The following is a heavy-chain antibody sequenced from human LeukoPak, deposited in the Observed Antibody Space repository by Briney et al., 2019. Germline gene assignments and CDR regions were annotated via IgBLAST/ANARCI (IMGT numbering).Heavy chain of an antibody. J-gene: IGHJ3*02. CDR3: ARHATIAVGGAFDI. D-gene: IGHD6-19*01. CDR1: GGSISSTRYY. CDR2: IYYSGST. Sequence: ASETLSLTCTVSGGSISSTRYYWGWIRQPPGKGLEWIGSIYYSGSTYYNPSLKSRVTMSVDTSKNQFSLKLSSVSAADTAVYYCARHATIAVGGAFDIWGQGTMVTVSS. V-gene: IGHV4-39*01.